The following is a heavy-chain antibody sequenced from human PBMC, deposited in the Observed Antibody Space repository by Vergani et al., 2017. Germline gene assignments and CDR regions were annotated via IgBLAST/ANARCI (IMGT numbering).Heavy chain of an antibody. V-gene: IGHV3-21*01. CDR1: GFTFSSYS. CDR3: ARGVPVVAVAPIDY. J-gene: IGHJ4*02. Sequence: EVQLVESGGGLVKPGGSLRLSCAASGFTFSSYSMNWVRQAPGKGLEWVSSISNSSSYIYYADSVKGRFTISRDNAKNSLYLQMNSLRAEDTAVYYWARGVPVVAVAPIDYWGQGTLVTVSS. D-gene: IGHD2-15*01. CDR2: ISNSSSYI.